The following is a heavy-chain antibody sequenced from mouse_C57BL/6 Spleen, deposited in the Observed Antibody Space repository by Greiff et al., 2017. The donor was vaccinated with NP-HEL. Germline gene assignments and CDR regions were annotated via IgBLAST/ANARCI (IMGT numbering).Heavy chain of an antibody. Sequence: VQLQQPWAELVMPGASVKLFCKASGYTFTSYRMHRVKQRSGQGPEWIGDIYPSDSYTNYNQKFKGKSTLTVDKSSSTAYMQLSSLTSEDSAVYYCASLITTVGYFDVWGTGTTVTVSS. CDR1: GYTFTSYR. CDR3: ASLITTVGYFDV. V-gene: IGHV1-69*01. CDR2: IYPSDSYT. D-gene: IGHD1-1*01. J-gene: IGHJ1*03.